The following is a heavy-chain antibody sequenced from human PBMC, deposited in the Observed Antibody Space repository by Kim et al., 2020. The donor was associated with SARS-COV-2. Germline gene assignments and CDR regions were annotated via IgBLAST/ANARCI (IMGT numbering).Heavy chain of an antibody. CDR3: ARGLGYCSGGSCPNWFDP. D-gene: IGHD2-15*01. CDR1: GGSFSGYY. J-gene: IGHJ5*02. Sequence: SETLSLTCAVYGGSFSGYYWSWIRQPPGKGLEWIGEINHSGSTNYNPSLKSRVTISVDTSKNQFSLKLSSVTAADTAVYYCARGLGYCSGGSCPNWFDPWGQGTLVTVSS. CDR2: INHSGST. V-gene: IGHV4-34*01.